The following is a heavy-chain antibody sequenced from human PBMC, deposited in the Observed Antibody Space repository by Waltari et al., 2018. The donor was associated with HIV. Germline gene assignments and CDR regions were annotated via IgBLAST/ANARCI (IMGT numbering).Heavy chain of an antibody. CDR3: TTDKSWSPDY. CDR2: IKGTAVGGST. D-gene: IGHD5-12*01. V-gene: IGHV3-15*01. CDR1: GFDFSNTW. Sequence: EARLVESGGGLVKPGESLLLSCAASGFDFSNTWMSWVRRAPGNGLHWLGRIKGTAVGGSTDTAELVHGRFSISRDDSKNTVYLEMNNLKSEDTAVYYCTTDKSWSPDYWGQGTLVSVSS. J-gene: IGHJ4*02.